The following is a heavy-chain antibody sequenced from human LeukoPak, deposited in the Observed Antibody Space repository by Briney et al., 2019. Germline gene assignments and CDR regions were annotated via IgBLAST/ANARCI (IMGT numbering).Heavy chain of an antibody. J-gene: IGHJ4*02. D-gene: IGHD3-10*02. Sequence: GGSLRLSCAASGFTFSSYDMHWVRQATGKGLEWVSAIGTAGGTYYPGSVKGRFTISRENAKNSLYLQMNSLRAGDTAVYYCARALFGELLDYWGQGTLVTVSS. V-gene: IGHV3-13*01. CDR3: ARALFGELLDY. CDR1: GFTFSSYD. CDR2: IGTAGGT.